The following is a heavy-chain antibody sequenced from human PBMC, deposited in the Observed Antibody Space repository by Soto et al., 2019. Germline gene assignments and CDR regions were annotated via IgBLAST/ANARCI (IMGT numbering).Heavy chain of an antibody. V-gene: IGHV4-61*03. D-gene: IGHD3-16*01. CDR2: IIHTGTT. CDR3: ARGRRWGQSVKGLDY. J-gene: IGHJ4*02. Sequence: SETLSLTCTVSGGSVSSGSYYWSWIRQPPGKGLEWIGDIIHTGTTNYNPSLKRRVTISMDTSNNHFSLKLTSMTAADRAVYFCARGRRWGQSVKGLDYWSQGTLVTVSS. CDR1: GGSVSSGSYY.